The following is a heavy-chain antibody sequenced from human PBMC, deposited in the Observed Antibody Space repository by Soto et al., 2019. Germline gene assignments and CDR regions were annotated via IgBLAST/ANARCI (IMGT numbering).Heavy chain of an antibody. Sequence: SETLSLTCAVYGGSFDGYFWTWIHQPPGKGLEWIGEINRGGGSNYNPSLKSRVTISLDTSKDQFSLSLRSVTAADTAVYYCARELLWFGAIDYWGQGTTATVYS. V-gene: IGHV4-34*01. CDR2: INRGGGS. CDR3: ARELLWFGAIDY. D-gene: IGHD3-10*01. CDR1: GGSFDGYF. J-gene: IGHJ4*02.